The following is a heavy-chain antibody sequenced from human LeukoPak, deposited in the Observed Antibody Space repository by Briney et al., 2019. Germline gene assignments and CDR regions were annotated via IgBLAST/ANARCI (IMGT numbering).Heavy chain of an antibody. Sequence: SVKVSCKASGGTFSSYAISWVRQAPGQVLEWMGRIIPILGIANYAQKFQGRVTITADKSTSTAYMELSSLRSEDTAVYYCARDLEYCGGDCYPNWFDPWGQGTLVTVSS. D-gene: IGHD2-21*02. V-gene: IGHV1-69*04. CDR3: ARDLEYCGGDCYPNWFDP. CDR1: GGTFSSYA. J-gene: IGHJ5*02. CDR2: IIPILGIA.